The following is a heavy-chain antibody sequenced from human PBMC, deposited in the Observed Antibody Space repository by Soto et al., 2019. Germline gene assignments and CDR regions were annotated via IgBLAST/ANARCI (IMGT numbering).Heavy chain of an antibody. J-gene: IGHJ6*02. CDR2: TYYRSKWYN. CDR1: GDSVSSNSAA. V-gene: IGHV6-1*01. D-gene: IGHD3-22*01. Sequence: PSQTLSLTCAISGDSVSSNSAAWNWIRQSPSRGLEWLGRTYYRSKWYNDYAVSVKSRITINPDTSKNQFSLQLNSVTPEDTAVYYCARDARTYRMHTTHYDSSVVYYYYGMDVWGQGTTVTVSS. CDR3: ARDARTYRMHTTHYDSSVVYYYYGMDV.